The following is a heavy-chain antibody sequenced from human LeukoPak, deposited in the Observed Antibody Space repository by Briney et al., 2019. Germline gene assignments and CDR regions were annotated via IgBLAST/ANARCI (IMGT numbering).Heavy chain of an antibody. D-gene: IGHD2/OR15-2a*01. V-gene: IGHV3-21*01. J-gene: IGHJ4*02. CDR3: ARNSISLLDLPGY. CDR2: ISSSSSYI. CDR1: GFTFSSYS. Sequence: GGSLRLSCAASGFTFSSYSMNWVRQAPGKGLEWVSSISSSSSYIYYADSVKGRFTISRDNAKNSLYLQMNSLRAEDTAVYYCARNSISLLDLPGYWDQGTLVTVSS.